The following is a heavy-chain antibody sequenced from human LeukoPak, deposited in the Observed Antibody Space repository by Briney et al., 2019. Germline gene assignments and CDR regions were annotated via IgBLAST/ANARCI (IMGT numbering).Heavy chain of an antibody. D-gene: IGHD2-8*01. CDR3: ATSYCTNGVCRYFDY. CDR1: GYTLTELS. Sequence: ASVKVSCKVSGYTLTELSMHWVRQAPGKGLEWMGGFDPEDGETIYAQKFQGRATMTEDTSTDTAYMELSSLRSEDTAVYYCATSYCTNGVCRYFDYWGQGTLVIVSS. V-gene: IGHV1-24*01. J-gene: IGHJ4*02. CDR2: FDPEDGET.